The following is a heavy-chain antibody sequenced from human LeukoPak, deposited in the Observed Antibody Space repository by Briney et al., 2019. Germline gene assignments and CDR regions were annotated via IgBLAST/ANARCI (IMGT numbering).Heavy chain of an antibody. CDR1: GGSLSSYW. CDR3: ARSGDPVLQYL. CDR2: IYYTERT. D-gene: IGHD3-10*01. J-gene: IGHJ5*02. Sequence: SETLSLTCTVSGGSLSSYWWTWIRQPPGKGLEWIGYIYYTERTSYNPSLKGRLSISLDTSRNQFSLKLNSVTAADTAVYYRARSGDPVLQYLWGQGTLVTVSS. V-gene: IGHV4-59*01.